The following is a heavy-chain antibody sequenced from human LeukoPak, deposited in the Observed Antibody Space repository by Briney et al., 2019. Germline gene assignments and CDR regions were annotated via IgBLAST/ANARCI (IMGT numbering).Heavy chain of an antibody. D-gene: IGHD3-22*01. CDR2: IYYSGST. J-gene: IGHJ4*02. Sequence: SETLSLTCTVSGGSISSYYWSWIRQPPGKGLEWIGYIYYSGSTNYNPSLKSRVTISVDTSKNQFSLKLSSVTAADTAVYYCARGAHYYDSSGYLGYWGQGTLVTVSS. CDR3: ARGAHYYDSSGYLGY. CDR1: GGSISSYY. V-gene: IGHV4-59*12.